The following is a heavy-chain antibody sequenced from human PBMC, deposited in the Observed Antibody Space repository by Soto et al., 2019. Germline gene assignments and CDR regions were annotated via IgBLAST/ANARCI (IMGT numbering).Heavy chain of an antibody. Sequence: EVQLVESGGGLVQPGGSLRLSCAASGFTFSSYWMHWVRQAPGKGLVWVSRINSDGSSTSYADSVKGRFTISRDNAKNTQDLQMNSLRAEDTAVYYCAREEKRLSSSWYSSHWYWFDPWGQGTLVTVSS. J-gene: IGHJ5*02. D-gene: IGHD6-13*01. CDR1: GFTFSSYW. CDR3: AREEKRLSSSWYSSHWYWFDP. CDR2: INSDGSST. V-gene: IGHV3-74*01.